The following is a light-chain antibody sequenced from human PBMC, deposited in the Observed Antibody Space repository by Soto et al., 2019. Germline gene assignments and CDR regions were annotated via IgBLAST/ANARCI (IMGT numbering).Light chain of an antibody. CDR1: QSISSW. CDR2: KAS. J-gene: IGKJ1*01. V-gene: IGKV1-5*03. Sequence: DIQMTQSPSALSASVGDRVTITCRASQSISSWLAWYQQKPGNAPKLLIYKASTLQSGVPSRFSGSGSGTEFTLTISSLQPDDFATYYCQHSRTFGQGTKVEFK. CDR3: QHSRT.